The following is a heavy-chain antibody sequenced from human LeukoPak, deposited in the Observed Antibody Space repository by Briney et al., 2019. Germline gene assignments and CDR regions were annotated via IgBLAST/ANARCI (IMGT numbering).Heavy chain of an antibody. V-gene: IGHV1-2*02. J-gene: IGHJ4*02. Sequence: GASVKATCKASVYTFTDYYMHWVRQAPGQGLEWMGWINPNSGGTNYAQKFPGRVTMTRDTSISTAYMELSRLRSDDTAVYYCASGVVVAAYFDYWGQGTLVTVSS. CDR3: ASGVVVAAYFDY. CDR1: VYTFTDYY. D-gene: IGHD2-15*01. CDR2: INPNSGGT.